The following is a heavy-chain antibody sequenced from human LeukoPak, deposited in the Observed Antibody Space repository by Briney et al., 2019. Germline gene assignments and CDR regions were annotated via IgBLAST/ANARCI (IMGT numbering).Heavy chain of an antibody. CDR3: STGSGHAFDI. V-gene: IGHV3-74*01. CDR2: INSDGSST. Sequence: GGSLRLSCAASGFTFSSYWMHWVRQVSGKGLVWVSRINSDGSSTSYADSVKGRFTISRDNAKNTLYVQMNSLRAEDTAVYYCSTGSGHAFDIWGRGTMVTVSS. CDR1: GFTFSSYW. D-gene: IGHD3-10*01. J-gene: IGHJ3*02.